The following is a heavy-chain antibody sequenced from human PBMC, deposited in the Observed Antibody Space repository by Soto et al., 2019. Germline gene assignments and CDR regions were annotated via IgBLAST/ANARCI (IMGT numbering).Heavy chain of an antibody. CDR3: ARISAAVSNAFDI. CDR2: ISSSSSTI. Sequence: GGSLRLSCASSGFTFSSYSMNWVRQAPGKGLEWVSYISSSSSTIYYADSVKGRFTISRDNAKNSLYLQMNSLKTEDTAVYYCARISAAVSNAFDIWGRGTLVTVSS. J-gene: IGHJ3*02. CDR1: GFTFSSYS. V-gene: IGHV3-48*01. D-gene: IGHD6-13*01.